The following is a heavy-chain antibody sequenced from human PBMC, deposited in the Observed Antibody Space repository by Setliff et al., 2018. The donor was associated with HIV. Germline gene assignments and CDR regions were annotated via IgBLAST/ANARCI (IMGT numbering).Heavy chain of an antibody. CDR3: ARVPTSSWYVTTQRTKEYFHQ. J-gene: IGHJ1*01. V-gene: IGHV4-39*07. CDR1: GGSIKSSSYY. Sequence: PSETLSLTCTVSGGSIKSSSYYWGWIRQPPGKGLEWIGSIYYSGNTYYNPSLKSRATISEDTSRNQFSLGLSSVTAADTAIYYCARVPTSSWYVTTQRTKEYFHQWGQGTLVTVSS. CDR2: IYYSGNT. D-gene: IGHD6-13*01.